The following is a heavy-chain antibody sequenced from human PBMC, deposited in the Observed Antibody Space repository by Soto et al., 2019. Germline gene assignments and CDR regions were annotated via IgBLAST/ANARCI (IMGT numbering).Heavy chain of an antibody. CDR2: ISGSGGST. CDR3: AKDHRWWERQERWFDP. J-gene: IGHJ5*02. D-gene: IGHD2-15*01. V-gene: IGHV3-23*01. CDR1: GFTFSSYA. Sequence: EVQLLESGGGLVQPGGSLRLSCAASGFTFSSYAMSWVRQAPGKGLEWVSAISGSGGSTYYADSVKGRFTISRDNSKNTLYLQMNSLRAEDTAVYYCAKDHRWWERQERWFDPWGQGTLVTVSS.